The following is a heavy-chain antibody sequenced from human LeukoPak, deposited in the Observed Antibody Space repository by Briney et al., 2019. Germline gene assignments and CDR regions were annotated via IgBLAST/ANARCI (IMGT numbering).Heavy chain of an antibody. V-gene: IGHV4-34*01. D-gene: IGHD3-3*01. CDR2: INHSGTT. Sequence: KPSETLSLTCVVYGESFSDYYWSWIRQPPGKGLEWIGEINHSGTTNYNPSLKSRITISVDTSKNQFSLNLSYMTAADTAVYHCARGGSYYDFWSGRAPFTPWGQGTLVTVSS. CDR3: ARGGSYYDFWSGRAPFTP. CDR1: GESFSDYY. J-gene: IGHJ4*02.